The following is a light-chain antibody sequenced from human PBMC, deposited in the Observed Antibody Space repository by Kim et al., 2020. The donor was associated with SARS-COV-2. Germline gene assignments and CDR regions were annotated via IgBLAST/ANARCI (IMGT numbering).Light chain of an antibody. J-gene: IGLJ2*01. Sequence: QSVLTQPPSVSAAPGQKVTISCSGSDSDIGKNYVSWYQQLPGTAPKLLIYDNNKRPSGIPDRFSGSKSGTSATLGITGLQTGDEAHYYCATKDGRLSAGVFGGGTQLTVL. CDR3: ATKDGRLSAGV. CDR1: DSDIGKNY. V-gene: IGLV1-51*01. CDR2: DNN.